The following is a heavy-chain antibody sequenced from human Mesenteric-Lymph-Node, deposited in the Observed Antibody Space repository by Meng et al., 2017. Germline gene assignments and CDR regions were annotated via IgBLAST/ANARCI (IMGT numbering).Heavy chain of an antibody. Sequence: ASVKVSCKASGYTFTDYDMHWVRQAPGQGLEWVGWLSPKRGDTGCERNFQGRVTMTSDMSTSTVYMELSRLRFDDTAVYYCARDTIVVVPAAMIPYGMDVWGQGTTVTVSS. CDR1: GYTFTDYD. CDR3: ARDTIVVVPAAMIPYGMDV. V-gene: IGHV1-2*02. J-gene: IGHJ6*02. CDR2: LSPKRGDT. D-gene: IGHD2-2*01.